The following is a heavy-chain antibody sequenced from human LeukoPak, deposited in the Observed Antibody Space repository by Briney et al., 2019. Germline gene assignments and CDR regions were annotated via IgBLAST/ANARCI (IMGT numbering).Heavy chain of an antibody. Sequence: SSETLSLTCAVYGGSFSGYYWSWIRQPPGKGLEWIGYIYYSASTYYNPSLKSRVTISVDTSKNQFSLKLSSVTAADTAVYYCARDKGYYDSSGYPLPHAFDIWGQGTMVTVSS. V-gene: IGHV4-30-4*08. J-gene: IGHJ3*02. CDR3: ARDKGYYDSSGYPLPHAFDI. CDR1: GGSFSGYY. D-gene: IGHD3-22*01. CDR2: IYYSAST.